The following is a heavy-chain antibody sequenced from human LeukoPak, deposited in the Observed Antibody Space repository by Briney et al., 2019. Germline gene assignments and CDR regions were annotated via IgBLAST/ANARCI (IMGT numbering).Heavy chain of an antibody. J-gene: IGHJ3*02. CDR3: ARERQDAYDI. Sequence: GGSLRLSCAASGFTFSSYAMHWVRQVPGKGLEYVSVISSNGGSTYYANSVKGRFTISRDNSKNTLYLQMGSLRGEDMAVYYCARERQDAYDIWGQGTMVTVSS. CDR1: GFTFSSYA. D-gene: IGHD6-25*01. CDR2: ISSNGGST. V-gene: IGHV3-64*01.